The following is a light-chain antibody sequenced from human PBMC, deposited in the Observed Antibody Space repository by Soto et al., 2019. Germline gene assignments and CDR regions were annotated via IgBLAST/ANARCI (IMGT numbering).Light chain of an antibody. Sequence: DIVMTQSPLSLPVTPGEPASISCRSSQSLLHSNGYNCLDWYLQKPGQSPQHLIYLGSNRASGVPDRFSGSGSGTDFTLKISRVEAEDVGVYYCMQTLQTPLFSFGPGTKVDIK. CDR3: MQTLQTPLFS. CDR2: LGS. CDR1: QSLLHSNGYNC. J-gene: IGKJ3*01. V-gene: IGKV2-28*01.